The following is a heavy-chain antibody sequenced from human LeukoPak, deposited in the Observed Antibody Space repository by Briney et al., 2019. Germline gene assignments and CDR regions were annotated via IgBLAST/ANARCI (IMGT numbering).Heavy chain of an antibody. CDR3: ASAGIQLMGY. J-gene: IGHJ4*02. Sequence: GASVKVSCKASGYTFTSYYMHWGRQAPGQGLEWMGIINPSGGSTSYAQKFQGRVTMTRDTSTSTVYMELSSLRSEDTAVYYCASAGIQLMGYWGQGTLVTVSS. CDR2: INPSGGST. CDR1: GYTFTSYY. D-gene: IGHD5-18*01. V-gene: IGHV1-46*01.